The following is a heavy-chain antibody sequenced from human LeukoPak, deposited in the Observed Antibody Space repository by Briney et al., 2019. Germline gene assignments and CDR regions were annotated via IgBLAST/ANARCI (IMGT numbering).Heavy chain of an antibody. D-gene: IGHD3-3*01. J-gene: IGHJ4*02. CDR1: GFTFSNFA. Sequence: PGGSLRLSCAASGFTFSNFAMTWVRPAPGKGLEWVSAISGSGADTYYAASAKGRFTISRDNSKNTLYLQMTSLRGEDTAVYYCAKLSSYYDFWSGYYSWGQGTLVTVSS. CDR2: ISGSGADT. CDR3: AKLSSYYDFWSGYYS. V-gene: IGHV3-23*01.